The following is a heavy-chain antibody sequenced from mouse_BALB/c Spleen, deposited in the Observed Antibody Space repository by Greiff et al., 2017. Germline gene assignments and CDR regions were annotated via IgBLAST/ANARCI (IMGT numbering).Heavy chain of an antibody. D-gene: IGHD2-4*01. V-gene: IGHV1S22*01. J-gene: IGHJ2*01. CDR2: IYPGSGST. CDR3: TREGLSLDY. CDR1: GYTFTSYW. Sequence: LQQPGSELVRPGASVKLSCKASGYTFTSYWMHWVKQRHGQGLEWIGNIYPGSGSTNYDEKFKSKGTLTVDTSSSTAYMHLSSLTSEDSAVYYCTREGLSLDYWGQGTTLTVSS.